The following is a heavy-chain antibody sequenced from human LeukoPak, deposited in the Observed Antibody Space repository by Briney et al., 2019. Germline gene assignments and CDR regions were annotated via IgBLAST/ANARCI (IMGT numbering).Heavy chain of an antibody. Sequence: GSLRLFCAASGFTFSSYSMNWVRQAPGKGLEWVSYISSSSSTIYYADSVKGRFTISRDNAKNSLYLQMNSLRAEDTAVYYCTSRGYSYVAFDIWGQGTMATVSS. CDR1: GFTFSSYS. CDR2: ISSSSSTI. V-gene: IGHV3-48*01. CDR3: TSRGYSYVAFDI. D-gene: IGHD5-18*01. J-gene: IGHJ3*02.